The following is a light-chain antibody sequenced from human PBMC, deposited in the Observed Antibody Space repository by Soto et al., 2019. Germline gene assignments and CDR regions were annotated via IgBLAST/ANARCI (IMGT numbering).Light chain of an antibody. Sequence: QSVLTQPPSTSGTPGQRVTISCSGSSSNIGTNTVNWYQQVPGTAPKLLIYSNDQRPSGVPYRFSGSKSGTSVSLAISGLQSEDEADYFCAAWDARLNGVVFGGGTKVTVL. CDR2: SND. J-gene: IGLJ3*02. V-gene: IGLV1-44*01. CDR3: AAWDARLNGVV. CDR1: SSNIGTNT.